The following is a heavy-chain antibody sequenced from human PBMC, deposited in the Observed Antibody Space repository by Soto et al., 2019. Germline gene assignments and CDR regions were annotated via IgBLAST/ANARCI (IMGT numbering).Heavy chain of an antibody. V-gene: IGHV3-23*01. Sequence: EVQLLESGGGLVQPGGSLRLSCAASGFTFNTYVMNWVRQAPGKGLEWVSTISYSADKTHYADSVKGRFTISRDNSRDTLCLQRNSLRADDAAVYDGARRARTATTNWGAFDVWGQGTMVTFSS. CDR3: ARRARTATTNWGAFDV. J-gene: IGHJ3*01. D-gene: IGHD1-7*01. CDR2: ISYSADKT. CDR1: GFTFNTYV.